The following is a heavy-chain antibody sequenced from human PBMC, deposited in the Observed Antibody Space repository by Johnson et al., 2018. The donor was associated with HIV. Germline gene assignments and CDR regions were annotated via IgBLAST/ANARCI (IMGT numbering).Heavy chain of an antibody. J-gene: IGHJ3*02. V-gene: IGHV3-33*06. D-gene: IGHD1-26*01. CDR2: IWYDGSTK. CDR3: AKISGFSGSFPDAPNAFDI. CDR1: GFTFGDFG. Sequence: QVQLVESGGGVVRPGGSLRLSCAASGFTFGDFGMNWVRQAPGKGLEWVSGIWYDGSTKYYSDSVKGRFTVSRDNSKNTLYLQLNSLRVEDTSVYYCAKISGFSGSFPDAPNAFDIWGQGTMVTVSS.